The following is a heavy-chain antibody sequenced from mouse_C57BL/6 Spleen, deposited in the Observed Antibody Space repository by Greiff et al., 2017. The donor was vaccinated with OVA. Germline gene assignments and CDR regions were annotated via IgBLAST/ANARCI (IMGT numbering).Heavy chain of an antibody. CDR3: ARYGNFYAMDY. CDR1: GFTFSDYG. CDR2: ISSGSSTI. D-gene: IGHD2-1*01. J-gene: IGHJ4*01. V-gene: IGHV5-17*01. Sequence: DVMLVESGGGLVKPGGSLKLSCAASGFTFSDYGMHWVRQAPEKGLEWVAYISSGSSTIYYADTVKGRFTISRDNAKNTLFLQMTSLRSEDTAMYYCARYGNFYAMDYWGQGTSVTVSS.